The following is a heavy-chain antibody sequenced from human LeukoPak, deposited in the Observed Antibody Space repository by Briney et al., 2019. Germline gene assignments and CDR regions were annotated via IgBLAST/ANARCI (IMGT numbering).Heavy chain of an antibody. J-gene: IGHJ4*02. V-gene: IGHV3-66*01. CDR2: IYSGGST. D-gene: IGHD3-9*01. Sequence: PGGSLRLSCAASGFTVSSNYMSWVRQAPGKGLEWVSVIYSGGSTYYADSVKGRFTISRDNSKNTLYLQMNSLRAEDTAVYYCASSVLRYFDWSESCFDYWGQGTLVTVSS. CDR1: GFTVSSNY. CDR3: ASSVLRYFDWSESCFDY.